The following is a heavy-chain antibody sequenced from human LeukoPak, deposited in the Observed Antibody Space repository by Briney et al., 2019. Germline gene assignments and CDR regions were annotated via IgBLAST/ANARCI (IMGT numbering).Heavy chain of an antibody. J-gene: IGHJ6*03. D-gene: IGHD3-22*01. CDR2: IIPIFGTA. Sequence: GASVKVSCKASGGTFSSYAISWVRQAPGQGLEWMGGIIPIFGTANYAQKFQGRVTITADKSTSTAYMEQSSLRSEDTAVYYCARGSLYLYDSSGYYMDVWGKGTTVTISS. CDR3: ARGSLYLYDSSGYYMDV. V-gene: IGHV1-69*06. CDR1: GGTFSSYA.